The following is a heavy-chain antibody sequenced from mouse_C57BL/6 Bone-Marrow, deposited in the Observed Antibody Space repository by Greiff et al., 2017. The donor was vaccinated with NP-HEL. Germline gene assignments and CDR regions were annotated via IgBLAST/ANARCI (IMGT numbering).Heavy chain of an antibody. D-gene: IGHD1-1*01. V-gene: IGHV1-55*01. CDR1: GYTFTSYW. CDR2: IYPGSGST. Sequence: QVQLQQPGAELVKPGASVKMSCKASGYTFTSYWITWVKQRPGQGLEWIGDIYPGSGSTNYNEKFKSKATLTVDTSSSTAYMQLSSLTSEDSAVYYCARRGYYYYDAMDDWGQGTSVTVSS. CDR3: ARRGYYYYDAMDD. J-gene: IGHJ4*01.